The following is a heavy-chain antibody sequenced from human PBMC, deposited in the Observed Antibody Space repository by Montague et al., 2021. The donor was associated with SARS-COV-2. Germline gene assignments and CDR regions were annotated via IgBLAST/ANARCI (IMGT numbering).Heavy chain of an antibody. CDR1: GGSISSINW. D-gene: IGHD2-2*01. CDR2: IYHSGST. V-gene: IGHV4-4*02. Sequence: SETLSLTCVVSGGSISSINWWSWVRQPPGKGLEWIGEIYHSGSTNYNPSLKSRVIISVDKSKNQFSLKLSSATAADTAVYYCARVRAVPAAMRIFSLGRSYYGMDVWGQGTTVTVSS. CDR3: ARVRAVPAAMRIFSLGRSYYGMDV. J-gene: IGHJ6*02.